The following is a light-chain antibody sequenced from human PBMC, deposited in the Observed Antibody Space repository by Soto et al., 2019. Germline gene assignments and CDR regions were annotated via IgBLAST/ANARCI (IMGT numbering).Light chain of an antibody. J-gene: IGKJ4*01. CDR1: QSVTSNF. CDR2: GAS. V-gene: IGKV3-20*01. Sequence: ETVLTQSPGTLSLSPGERATVSCRASQSVTSNFLAWYQLRPGQAPKLLISGASNRATGIPDRFSGSGSGTDFTLTISRLEPEDFAVYYCQQYGSSPGLTFGGGTKVDIK. CDR3: QQYGSSPGLT.